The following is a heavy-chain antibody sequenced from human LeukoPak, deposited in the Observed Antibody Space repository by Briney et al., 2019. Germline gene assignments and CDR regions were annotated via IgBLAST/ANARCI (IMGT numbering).Heavy chain of an antibody. V-gene: IGHV4-38-2*02. Sequence: SETLSLTCTVSGYSISSGYYWGWIRQPPGKGLEWIGSIYHSGSTYYNPSLKSRVTISVDTSKNQFSLKLNSVTAADTAVYYCARDRLRWPKIDYWGQGTLVTVSS. CDR3: ARDRLRWPKIDY. D-gene: IGHD4-23*01. J-gene: IGHJ4*02. CDR1: GYSISSGYY. CDR2: IYHSGST.